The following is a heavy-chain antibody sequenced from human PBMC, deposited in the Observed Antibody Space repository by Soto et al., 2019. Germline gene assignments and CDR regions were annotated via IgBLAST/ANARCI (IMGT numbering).Heavy chain of an antibody. CDR1: GGSIRSGGYY. J-gene: IGHJ4*02. CDR3: ARTAYSSSWYPDY. Sequence: QVQLQESGPGLVTPSQTLSLTCTVSGGSIRSGGYYWSWIRQHPGQGLEWIGYIYYSGSTYYSPSLKSRVTISVDTSKNQFSLKLSSVTAADTAVYYCARTAYSSSWYPDYWGQGTLVTVSS. CDR2: IYYSGST. V-gene: IGHV4-31*03. D-gene: IGHD6-13*01.